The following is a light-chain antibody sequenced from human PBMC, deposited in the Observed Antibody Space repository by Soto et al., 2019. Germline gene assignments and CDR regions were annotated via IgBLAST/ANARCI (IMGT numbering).Light chain of an antibody. CDR2: VNSGGSH. CDR1: SGHSNYA. J-gene: IGLJ7*01. CDR3: QTWGTGSAIVV. V-gene: IGLV4-69*01. Sequence: VLTQSPSASASLGASVKLTCTLSSGHSNYAIAWHQQQPEKGPRYLMKVNSGGSHIKGDGIPDRFSGSSSGAERYLFISGLQSEDEADYYCQTWGTGSAIVVFGGGTQLT.